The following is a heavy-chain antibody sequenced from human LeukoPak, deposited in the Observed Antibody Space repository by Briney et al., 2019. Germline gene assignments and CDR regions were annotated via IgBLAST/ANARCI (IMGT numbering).Heavy chain of an antibody. CDR3: ARRDSSTSYWYFDL. Sequence: SGTLSLTCTVSGGSISSGGYYWSWIRQHPGKGLEWIGYIYYSGSTYYNPSLKSRVTISVDTSKNQFSLKLSSVTAADTAVYYCARRDSSTSYWYFDLWGRGTLVTVSS. V-gene: IGHV4-31*03. J-gene: IGHJ2*01. CDR1: GGSISSGGYY. CDR2: IYYSGST. D-gene: IGHD2-2*01.